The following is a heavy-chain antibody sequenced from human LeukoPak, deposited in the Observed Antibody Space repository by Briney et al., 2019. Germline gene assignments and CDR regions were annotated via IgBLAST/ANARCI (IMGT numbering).Heavy chain of an antibody. D-gene: IGHD2-15*01. CDR2: IYTRGST. CDR1: GGSINNYY. CDR3: ARGRYCSADICSGGDAFDI. V-gene: IGHV4-4*07. Sequence: SETLSLTCTVSGGSINNYYWSWIRQPAGKGLEWIGRIYTRGSTNYNPSPKSRVTMSVDTSKNQFSLKLSSVTAADTAVYYCARGRYCSADICSGGDAFDIWAKGQWSPSLQ. J-gene: IGHJ3*02.